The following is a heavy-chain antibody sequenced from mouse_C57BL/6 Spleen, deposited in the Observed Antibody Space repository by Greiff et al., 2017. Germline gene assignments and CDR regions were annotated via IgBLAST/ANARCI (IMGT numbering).Heavy chain of an antibody. CDR2: IYPGDGDT. CDR3: ARQELGLFDY. Sequence: VQGVESGPELVKPGASVKISCKASGYAFSSSWMNWVKQRPGKGLEWIGRIYPGDGDTNYNGKFKGKATLTADKSSSTAYMQLSSLTSEDSAVYFCARQELGLFDYWGQGTTLTVSS. V-gene: IGHV1-82*01. J-gene: IGHJ2*01. CDR1: GYAFSSSW. D-gene: IGHD4-1*01.